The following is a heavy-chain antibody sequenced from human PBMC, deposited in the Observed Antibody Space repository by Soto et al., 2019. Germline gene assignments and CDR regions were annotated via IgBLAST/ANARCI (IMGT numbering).Heavy chain of an antibody. CDR3: ARGRFYDSSGYYAFDP. D-gene: IGHD3-22*01. CDR1: GYTFTSYY. V-gene: IGHV1-46*01. CDR2: INPSGGST. Sequence: GASVKVSCKASGYTFTSYYMHWVRQAPGQGLEWMGIINPSGGSTSYAQKFQGRVTMTRDTSTSTVYMELSSLRSEDTAVYYCARGRFYDSSGYYAFDPWGQGTLVTVSS. J-gene: IGHJ5*02.